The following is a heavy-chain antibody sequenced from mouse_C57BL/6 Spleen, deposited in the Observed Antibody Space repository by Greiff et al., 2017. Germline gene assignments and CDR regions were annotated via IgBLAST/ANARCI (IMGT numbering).Heavy chain of an antibody. D-gene: IGHD1-1*01. CDR2: IHPNSGST. J-gene: IGHJ1*03. V-gene: IGHV1-64*01. CDR3: ARWDTTVVARYFDV. CDR1: GYTFTSYW. Sequence: VQLQQSGAELVKPGASVKLSCKASGYTFTSYWMHWVKQRPGQGLEWIGMIHPNSGSTNYNEKFKSKATLTVDKSSSTAYMQLSSLTSEDSAVYYCARWDTTVVARYFDVWGTGTTVTVSS.